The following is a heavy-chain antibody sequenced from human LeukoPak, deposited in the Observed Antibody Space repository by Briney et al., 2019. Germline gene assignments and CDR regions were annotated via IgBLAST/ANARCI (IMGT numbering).Heavy chain of an antibody. J-gene: IGHJ4*02. Sequence: PGGSLRLSCTAAGFTFGDYAMSWVRQAPGKGLGWVGFIRSKAYGGTTEYAASVKGRFTISRDDSKSIAYLQMNSLKTEDTAVYYCTRGDDTSMDYWGQGTLVTVSS. CDR3: TRGDDTSMDY. CDR2: IRSKAYGGTT. CDR1: GFTFGDYA. V-gene: IGHV3-49*04. D-gene: IGHD3-9*01.